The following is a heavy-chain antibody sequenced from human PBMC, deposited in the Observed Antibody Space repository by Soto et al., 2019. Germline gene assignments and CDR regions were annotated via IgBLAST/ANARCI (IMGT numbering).Heavy chain of an antibody. CDR2: ISHSGTEK. CDR1: GFTVATTG. D-gene: IGHD6-19*01. CDR3: AKGWGSSGWFNWFNP. J-gene: IGHJ5*02. Sequence: QVQLVESGGGVVQPGGSLKLACAASGFTVATTGMHWVRQAPGKGLEWVAMISHSGTEKQYGDSVQGRFTISRDNAKNTLYLQMSSLRPEDTAIYYCAKGWGSSGWFNWFNPWGQGVLVTVSS. V-gene: IGHV3-30*18.